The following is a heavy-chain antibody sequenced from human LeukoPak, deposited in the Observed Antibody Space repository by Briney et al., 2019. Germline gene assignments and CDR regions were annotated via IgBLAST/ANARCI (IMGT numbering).Heavy chain of an antibody. CDR2: MFYYGST. D-gene: IGHD6-19*01. V-gene: IGHV4-39*07. CDR3: ARGPRSSGWYYFDY. Sequence: PSETLSLTCTVSGDSISSSNYFWGWIRQPPGKGLEWIGSMFYYGSTYYNASLKSRVTISLDTSKKQFSLKLRSVTAADTAVYYCARGPRSSGWYYFDYWGQGTLVTVSS. J-gene: IGHJ4*02. CDR1: GDSISSSNYF.